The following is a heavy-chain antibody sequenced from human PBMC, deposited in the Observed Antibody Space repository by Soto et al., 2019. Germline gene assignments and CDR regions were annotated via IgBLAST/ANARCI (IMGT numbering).Heavy chain of an antibody. CDR3: ASDGVPDDYYYGMDV. J-gene: IGHJ6*02. D-gene: IGHD2-2*01. Sequence: SETLSLTCTVSGGSISSGDYYWSWIRQPPGKGLEWIGYIYYSGSTYYNPSLKSRVTISVDTSKNQFSLKLSSVTAADTAVYYCASDGVPDDYYYGMDVWGQGTTVT. CDR1: GGSISSGDYY. V-gene: IGHV4-30-4*01. CDR2: IYYSGST.